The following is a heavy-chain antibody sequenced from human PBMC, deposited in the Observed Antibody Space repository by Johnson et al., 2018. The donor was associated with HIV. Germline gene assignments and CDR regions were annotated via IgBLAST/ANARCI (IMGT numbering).Heavy chain of an antibody. D-gene: IGHD5-24*01. CDR1: GFTFSIYD. CDR3: ARGCRDGYTCDVFDV. Sequence: VQLVESGGGLVQPGGSLRLSCAASGFTFSIYDMHWVRQVTGKGLEWVSAIGTAGDTYYPGSVKGRITISRDNAKNSLYLQMNSLRAEDTAVYFCARGCRDGYTCDVFDVWGQGTRVTVSS. V-gene: IGHV3-13*01. CDR2: IGTAGDT. J-gene: IGHJ3*01.